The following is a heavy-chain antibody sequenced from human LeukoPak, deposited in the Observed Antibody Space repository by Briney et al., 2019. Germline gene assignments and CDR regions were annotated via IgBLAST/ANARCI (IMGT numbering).Heavy chain of an antibody. Sequence: GGSLRLSCAASGFTFDDYGMHWVRQAPGKGLEWVSLITWDGVTTYYADSVKGRFTISRDNSKNTLYLQMNSLRAEDTALYYCARVKQLVPSYYYYYMDVWGKGTTVTVSS. CDR2: ITWDGVTT. D-gene: IGHD6-6*01. CDR1: GFTFDDYG. V-gene: IGHV3-43D*04. J-gene: IGHJ6*03. CDR3: ARVKQLVPSYYYYYMDV.